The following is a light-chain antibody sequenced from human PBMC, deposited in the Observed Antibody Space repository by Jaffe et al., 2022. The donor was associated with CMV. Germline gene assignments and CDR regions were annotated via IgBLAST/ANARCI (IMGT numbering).Light chain of an antibody. Sequence: EIVLTQSPGTLSLSPGERATLSCRASQSVSSTDLAWYQQKPGQAPRLLIYDASSRATGIPDRFSGSGSGTDFTLTISRLEPEDFAVYFCQQYGSSPITFGPGTKVDIK. CDR3: QQYGSSPIT. CDR1: QSVSSTD. V-gene: IGKV3-20*01. J-gene: IGKJ3*01. CDR2: DAS.